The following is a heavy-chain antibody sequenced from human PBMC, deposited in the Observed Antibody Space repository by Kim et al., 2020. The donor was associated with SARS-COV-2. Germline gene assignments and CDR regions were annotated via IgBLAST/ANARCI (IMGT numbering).Heavy chain of an antibody. J-gene: IGHJ6*02. CDR2: INPSGGST. V-gene: IGHV1-46*01. D-gene: IGHD5-12*01. Sequence: ASVKVSCKASGYTFTSYYMHWVRQAPGQGLEWMGIINPSGGSTNYAQKFQGRVTLTRDTSTRTVYMELSSLRSEDTAVYYCARISGFDLRTDVWGQGTTVTVSS. CDR1: GYTFTSYY. CDR3: ARISGFDLRTDV.